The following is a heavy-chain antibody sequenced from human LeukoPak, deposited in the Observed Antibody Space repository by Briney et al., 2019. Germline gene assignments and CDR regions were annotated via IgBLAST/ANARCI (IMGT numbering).Heavy chain of an antibody. CDR2: IYYSGST. D-gene: IGHD2-21*01. CDR3: ARVRRWRYAFDI. Sequence: PSETLSLTCTVSGGSISSYYWSWIRQPPGKGLEWIGYIYYSGSTNYNPSLKSRVTISVDTSKNQFSLKLSSVTAADTAVYYCARVRRWRYAFDIWGQGTMVTVSS. V-gene: IGHV4-59*01. CDR1: GGSISSYY. J-gene: IGHJ3*02.